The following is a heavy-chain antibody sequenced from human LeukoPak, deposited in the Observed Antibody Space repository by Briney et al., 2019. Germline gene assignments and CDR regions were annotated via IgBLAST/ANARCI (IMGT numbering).Heavy chain of an antibody. CDR3: ARDLLGGSSY. J-gene: IGHJ4*02. CDR1: GFTFSSYS. D-gene: IGHD2-15*01. CDR2: ISSSSSTI. Sequence: GGSLRLSCAASGFTFSSYSMNWVRQAPGKGLEWVSYISSSSSTIYYADSVKGRFTISRDNAKNSLYLQMNSLRAEDTAVYYCARDLLGGSSYWGQGTLVTVSS. V-gene: IGHV3-48*04.